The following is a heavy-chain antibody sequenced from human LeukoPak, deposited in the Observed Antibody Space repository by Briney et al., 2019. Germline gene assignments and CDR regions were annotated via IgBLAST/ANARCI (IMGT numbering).Heavy chain of an antibody. CDR3: ARINYRPIIKFFDF. J-gene: IGHJ4*02. D-gene: IGHD4-11*01. CDR2: INPSGGST. Sequence: ASVKVSCKASGYIFTSYFMHWVRQAPGQGLEWMGLINPSGGSTRYAQKFQGRVTMTTDTSTSTAYMELRSLRSDDTAVYYCARINYRPIIKFFDFWGQGTLVTVSS. V-gene: IGHV1-46*01. CDR1: GYIFTSYF.